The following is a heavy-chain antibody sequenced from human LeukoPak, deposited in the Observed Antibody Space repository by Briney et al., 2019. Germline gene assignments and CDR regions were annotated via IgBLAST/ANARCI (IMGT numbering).Heavy chain of an antibody. J-gene: IGHJ6*03. Sequence: PSETLSLTCTVSGGSISSYYWNWIRQPPGKGLEWIGYIYYSGSTNYNPSLKSRVTISLDTSKNQFSLKLSSVTAADTAVYYCARDGAHKNHYYSYYYMDVWGKGTTVTVSS. CDR3: ARDGAHKNHYYSYYYMDV. D-gene: IGHD3-16*01. CDR2: IYYSGST. V-gene: IGHV4-59*01. CDR1: GGSISSYY.